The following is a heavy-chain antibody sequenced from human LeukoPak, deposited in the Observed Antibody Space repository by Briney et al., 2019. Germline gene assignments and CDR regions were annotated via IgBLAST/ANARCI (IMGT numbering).Heavy chain of an antibody. D-gene: IGHD3-22*01. CDR1: GFTFSSYS. CDR2: ISGSGGRT. V-gene: IGHV3-23*01. CDR3: AKRDRDYYDSSGYYRGL. J-gene: IGHJ4*02. Sequence: PGGSLRLSCAASGFTFSSYSMNWVRQAPGKGLEWVSAISGSGGRTYYADSVKGRFTISRDNSKNTLYLQMNSLRAEDTAVYYCAKRDRDYYDSSGYYRGLWGQGTLVTVSS.